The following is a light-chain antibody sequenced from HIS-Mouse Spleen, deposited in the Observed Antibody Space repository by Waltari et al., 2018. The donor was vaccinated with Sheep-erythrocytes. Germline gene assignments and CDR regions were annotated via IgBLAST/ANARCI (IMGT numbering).Light chain of an antibody. CDR3: QQRSNWPPIT. CDR2: DAS. J-gene: IGKJ5*01. Sequence: IVLTQSPATLSLSPGERATLSRRASQSVSSYLAWYQQKPGQAPRPLIYDASNRSTGIPARFSGSGSGTDFTLTISSLEPEDFAVYYCQQRSNWPPITFGQGTRLEIK. V-gene: IGKV3-11*01. CDR1: QSVSSY.